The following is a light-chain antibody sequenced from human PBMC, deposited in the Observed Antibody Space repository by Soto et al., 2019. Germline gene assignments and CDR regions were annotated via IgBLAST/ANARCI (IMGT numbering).Light chain of an antibody. Sequence: EIVMTQSPATLSVSPGERATLSCRASQSVSSNLAWYQQKPGQAPRLLIYGASTRATGIPARFSGSGSGTEFTLTISSLQSEDFAVYYFQQYNNFRFTFALGPKWISN. CDR1: QSVSSN. V-gene: IGKV3D-15*01. CDR3: QQYNNFRFT. CDR2: GAS. J-gene: IGKJ3*01.